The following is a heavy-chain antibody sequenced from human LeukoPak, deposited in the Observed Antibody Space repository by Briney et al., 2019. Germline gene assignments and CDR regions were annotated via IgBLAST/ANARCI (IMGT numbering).Heavy chain of an antibody. J-gene: IGHJ4*02. D-gene: IGHD6-19*01. CDR1: GFTFSSYT. V-gene: IGHV3-23*01. Sequence: PGGSLRLSCATSGFTFSSYTMNWVRQAPGKGLEWVSGISGSDGSTYYADSVKGRFTISRDNSKNTLYLQMNSLRVEDTAVYYYAKDPPGAGPDFDCWGQGTLVTVSS. CDR2: ISGSDGST. CDR3: AKDPPGAGPDFDC.